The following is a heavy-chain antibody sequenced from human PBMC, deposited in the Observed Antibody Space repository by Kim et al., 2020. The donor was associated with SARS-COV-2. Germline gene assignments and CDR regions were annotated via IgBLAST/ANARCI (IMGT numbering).Heavy chain of an antibody. D-gene: IGHD5-12*01. CDR3: AKDATIGHFQH. CDR2: ISYDGSNK. CDR1: GFTFSSYG. J-gene: IGHJ1*01. Sequence: GGSLRLSCAASGFTFSSYGMHWVRQAPGKGLEWVAVISYDGSNKYYADSVKGRFTISRDNSKNTLYLQMNSLRAEDTAVYYCAKDATIGHFQHWGQGTLVTVSS. V-gene: IGHV3-30*18.